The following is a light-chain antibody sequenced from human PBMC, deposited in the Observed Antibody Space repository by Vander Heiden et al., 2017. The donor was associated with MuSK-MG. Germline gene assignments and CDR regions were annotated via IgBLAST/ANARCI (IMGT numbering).Light chain of an antibody. CDR2: EVS. CDR1: SSDVGGYNY. Sequence: QSALTQPASVSGSPGQSITISCTGTSSDVGGYNYVSWYQQHPGKAPKLMIYEVSNRPSGVSNRFSGSKSGNTASLSISGLQAEDEADYYCSSHTSSSTWVFGGGTKL. CDR3: SSHTSSSTWV. J-gene: IGLJ3*02. V-gene: IGLV2-14*01.